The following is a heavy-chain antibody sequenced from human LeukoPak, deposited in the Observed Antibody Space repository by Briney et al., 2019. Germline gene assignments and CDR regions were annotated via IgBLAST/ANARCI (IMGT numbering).Heavy chain of an antibody. Sequence: PGGSLRLSCAASGFTFSSYAMHWVRQAPGKGLEWVAVISYDGSNKYYADSVKGRFTISRDNSKNTLYLQMNSLRAEDTAVYYCASIQLWYGDAFDIWGQGTMVTVSS. CDR3: ASIQLWYGDAFDI. D-gene: IGHD5-18*01. V-gene: IGHV3-30-3*01. J-gene: IGHJ3*02. CDR1: GFTFSSYA. CDR2: ISYDGSNK.